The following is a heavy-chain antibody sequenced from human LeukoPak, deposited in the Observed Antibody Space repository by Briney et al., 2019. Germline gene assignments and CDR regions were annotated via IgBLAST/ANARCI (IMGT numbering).Heavy chain of an antibody. CDR3: ANQPGDSSPRGDHYSDY. Sequence: GKSLRLSCAASGFTFSSYGMHWVRQAPGKGLEWVAVISYDGSNKYYADSVKGRFTISRDNSKNTLYLQMNSLRAEDTAVYYCANQPGDSSPRGDHYSDYWGQGTLVTVSS. CDR2: ISYDGSNK. D-gene: IGHD6-13*01. J-gene: IGHJ4*02. V-gene: IGHV3-30*18. CDR1: GFTFSSYG.